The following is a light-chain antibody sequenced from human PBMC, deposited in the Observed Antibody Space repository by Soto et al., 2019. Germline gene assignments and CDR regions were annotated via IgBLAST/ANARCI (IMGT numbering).Light chain of an antibody. V-gene: IGKV3-15*01. Sequence: EVVRTKSPATLSVSPGERATLSCRGIQTIGSNLAWYQQKPGQPPRLLIYDASTRATDIPARFTGSGSGTEFTLTISSLQSEDFAVYYRQQYNNWPPTWTFGQGTKVDIK. CDR2: DAS. CDR3: QQYNNWPPTWT. CDR1: QTIGSN. J-gene: IGKJ1*01.